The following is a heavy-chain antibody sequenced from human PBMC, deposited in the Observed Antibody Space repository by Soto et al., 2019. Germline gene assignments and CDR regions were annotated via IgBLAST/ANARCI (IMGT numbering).Heavy chain of an antibody. CDR2: IKPDGSEK. J-gene: IGHJ3*02. Sequence: EVQLVESGGGLVQPGGSLRLSCEASAFTLSSYWMSWVRQAPGKGLEWVANIKPDGSEKYYVDSVKGRFTISRDNTKNSLYLQMGTLRPEDTAIYYCARDYEFGFDIWGQGTLVTVSS. D-gene: IGHD3-22*01. CDR3: ARDYEFGFDI. V-gene: IGHV3-7*01. CDR1: AFTLSSYW.